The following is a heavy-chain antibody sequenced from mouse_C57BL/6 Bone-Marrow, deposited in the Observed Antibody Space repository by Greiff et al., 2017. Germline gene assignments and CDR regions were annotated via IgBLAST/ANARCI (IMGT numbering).Heavy chain of an antibody. J-gene: IGHJ2*01. CDR3: SRRFYDCYYDCFDY. CDR2: ISSGGSYT. D-gene: IGHD2-3*01. V-gene: IGHV5-6*01. CDR1: GFTFSSYG. Sequence: EVQLVESGGDLVKPGGSLKLSCAASGFTFSSYGMSWVRQTPDKRLEWVATISSGGSYTYYPDSVKGRITISRDNAKNTLYLQMSSLKSEDAAMYYCSRRFYDCYYDCFDYWGQGTTLTVSS.